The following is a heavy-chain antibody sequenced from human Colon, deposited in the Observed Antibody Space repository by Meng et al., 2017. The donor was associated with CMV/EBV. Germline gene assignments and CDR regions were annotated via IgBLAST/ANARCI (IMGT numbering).Heavy chain of an antibody. CDR2: ISTQSLTT. J-gene: IGHJ3*02. CDR3: PRKGWNYREAFDM. Sequence: GGSLRLSCVASGFTLSSYDMHWVRQAPGKGLEWISHISTQSLTTVYADSVKGRFNISRDNAKNSVYLQMNSLRAEDTAVYYCPRKGWNYREAFDMWGQGTRVTVSS. V-gene: IGHV3-48*03. CDR1: GFTLSSYD. D-gene: IGHD3-16*02.